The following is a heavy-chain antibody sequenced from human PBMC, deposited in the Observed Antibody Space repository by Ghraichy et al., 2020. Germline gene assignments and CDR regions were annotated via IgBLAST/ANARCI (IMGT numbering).Heavy chain of an antibody. Sequence: GGSLRLSCAASGFTFSSYEMNWVRQAPGKGLEWVSYISSSGGTIYYADSVKGRFTISRDNAKNSLYLQMNSLRAEDTAVYYCARGESDILTGYYLTAFDIWGQGTMVTVSS. CDR1: GFTFSSYE. CDR2: ISSSGGTI. J-gene: IGHJ3*02. CDR3: ARGESDILTGYYLTAFDI. V-gene: IGHV3-48*03. D-gene: IGHD3-9*01.